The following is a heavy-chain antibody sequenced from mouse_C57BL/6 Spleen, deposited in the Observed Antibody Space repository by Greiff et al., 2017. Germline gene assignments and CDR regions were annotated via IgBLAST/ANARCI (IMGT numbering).Heavy chain of an antibody. CDR2: SRNKANDYTT. CDR1: GFTFSDFY. V-gene: IGHV7-1*01. Sequence: EVKLVESGGGLVQSGRSLRLSCATSGFTFSDFYMEWVRQAPGKGLEWIAASRNKANDYTTEYSASVKGRFIVSRYTSQSILYLQMNALRAEDTAIYYCARDAAWTMDYWGQGTSVTVSS. J-gene: IGHJ4*01. CDR3: ARDAAWTMDY.